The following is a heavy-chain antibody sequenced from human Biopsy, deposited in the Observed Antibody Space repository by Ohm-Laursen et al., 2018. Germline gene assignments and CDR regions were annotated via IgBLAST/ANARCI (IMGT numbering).Heavy chain of an antibody. CDR1: GGSFTGHY. D-gene: IGHD4-23*01. V-gene: IGHV4-59*11. Sequence: LSLTCPVSGGSFTGHYWTWIRQPPGKGLEWIGHISHTGYTSYKSSLKSRVTISLDTSRKHFSLRLTSLAAADTAVYYCARGSNEYGGLYFPHWGQGTLVTVSS. J-gene: IGHJ1*01. CDR2: ISHTGYT. CDR3: ARGSNEYGGLYFPH.